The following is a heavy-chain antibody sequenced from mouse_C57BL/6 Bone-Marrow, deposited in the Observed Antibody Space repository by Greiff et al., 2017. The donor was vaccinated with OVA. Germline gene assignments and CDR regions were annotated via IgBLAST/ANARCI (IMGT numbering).Heavy chain of an antibody. CDR3: TTWASFAY. J-gene: IGHJ3*01. Sequence: EVQVVESGAELVRPGASVKLSCTASGFNIKADYMHWVKQRPEQGLEWIGCIDPENGDTEYASKFQGKATITADTSSNTAYLQLSSLTSEDTAIYYCTTWASFAYWGQGTLVTVSA. CDR2: IDPENGDT. V-gene: IGHV14-4*01. CDR1: GFNIKADY.